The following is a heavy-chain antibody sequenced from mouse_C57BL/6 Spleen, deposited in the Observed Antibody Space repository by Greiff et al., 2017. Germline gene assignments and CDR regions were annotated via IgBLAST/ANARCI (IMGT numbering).Heavy chain of an antibody. J-gene: IGHJ2*01. V-gene: IGHV1-15*01. CDR1: GYTFTDYE. CDR3: TRDGSSYNYFDY. Sequence: VKLQESGAELVRPGASVTLSCKASGYTFTDYEMHWVKQTPVHGLEWIGAIDPETGGTAYNQKFKGKAILTADKSSSTAYMELRSLTSEDSAVYYCTRDGSSYNYFDYWGQGTTLTVSS. D-gene: IGHD1-1*01. CDR2: IDPETGGT.